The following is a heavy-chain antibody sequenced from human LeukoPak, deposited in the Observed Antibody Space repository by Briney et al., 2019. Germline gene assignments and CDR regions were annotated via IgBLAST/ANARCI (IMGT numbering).Heavy chain of an antibody. CDR3: ARHGGISQPLCDY. CDR2: IHDSGNT. D-gene: IGHD3-16*01. CDR1: GGSISTNH. J-gene: IGHJ4*02. V-gene: IGHV4-59*08. Sequence: PSETLSLTCTVTGGSISTNHWSWIRQPPGKGLEWVANIHDSGNTNYNPSLKSRVTISADTSKNHFSLRLSSVTAADTAVYYCARHGGISQPLCDYWGQGTLVTVSS.